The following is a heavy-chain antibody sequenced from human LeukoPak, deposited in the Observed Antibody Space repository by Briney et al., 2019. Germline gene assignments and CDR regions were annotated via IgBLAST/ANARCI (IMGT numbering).Heavy chain of an antibody. J-gene: IGHJ4*02. CDR3: ARDPSSSGWQLDY. Sequence: PGGSLRLSCAASGFTFSSYGMHWVRQAPGKGLEWVANIKQDGSEKYYVDSVKGRFTISRDNAKNSLYLQMNSLRAEDTAVYYCARDPSSSGWQLDYWGQGTLVTVSS. V-gene: IGHV3-7*01. CDR2: IKQDGSEK. D-gene: IGHD6-19*01. CDR1: GFTFSSYG.